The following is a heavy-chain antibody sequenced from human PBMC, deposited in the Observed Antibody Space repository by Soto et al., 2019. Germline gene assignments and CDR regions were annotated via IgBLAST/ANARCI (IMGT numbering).Heavy chain of an antibody. V-gene: IGHV4-30-4*01. D-gene: IGHD4-4*01. CDR3: ARESHDYSNYVKFWFDP. J-gene: IGHJ5*02. CDR2: IYYSGST. Sequence: SETLSLTCTVSGGSISSGYYYWSWIRQPPGKGLEWIGYIYYSGSTYYNPSLKSRVTISVDTSKNQFSLKLSSVTAADTAVYYCARESHDYSNYVKFWFDPWGPGTLVTVSS. CDR1: GGSISSGYYY.